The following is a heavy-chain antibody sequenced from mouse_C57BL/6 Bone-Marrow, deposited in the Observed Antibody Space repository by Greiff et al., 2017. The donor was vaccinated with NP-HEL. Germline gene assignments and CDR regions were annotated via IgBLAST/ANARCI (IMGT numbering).Heavy chain of an antibody. D-gene: IGHD1-1*01. J-gene: IGHJ1*03. CDR3: ARTAATVARYFDV. Sequence: VQLQQSGAELAKPGASVKLSCKASGYTFTSYWMHWVKQRPGQGLEWIGYINPSSGYTKYNQKFKDKATLTADKSSSTAYMQLSSLTYGDSAVYYCARTAATVARYFDVWGTGTTVTVSS. CDR2: INPSSGYT. CDR1: GYTFTSYW. V-gene: IGHV1-7*01.